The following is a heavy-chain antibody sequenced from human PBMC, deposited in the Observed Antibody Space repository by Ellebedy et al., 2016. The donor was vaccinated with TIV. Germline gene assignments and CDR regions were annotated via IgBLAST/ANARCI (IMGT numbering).Heavy chain of an antibody. J-gene: IGHJ4*02. V-gene: IGHV2-70*11. CDR1: GFSLSTTRVS. CDR2: IDWDDDK. Sequence: SGPTLVKPTQTLTLTCTFSGFSLSTTRVSVSWIRQPPGKDLEWLSRIDWDDDKYFNTTLRTRLTISKDTTKNQVVLTMTNMDPVDTATCYCARTDGSGWAFDSWGQGTLVTVSS. CDR3: ARTDGSGWAFDS. D-gene: IGHD6-19*01.